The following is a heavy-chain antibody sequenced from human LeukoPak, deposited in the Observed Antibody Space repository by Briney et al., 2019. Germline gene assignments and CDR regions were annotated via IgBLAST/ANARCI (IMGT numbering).Heavy chain of an antibody. CDR2: IYYSGST. CDR1: GGSISSSSYY. CDR3: ARHEVTGTRPLPFDY. V-gene: IGHV4-39*01. J-gene: IGHJ4*02. Sequence: SETLSLTCTVSGGSISSSSYYWGWIRQPPGKGLEWIGSIYYSGSTYYNPSLKSRVTISVDTSKNQFSLKLSSVTAADTAVYYCARHEVTGTRPLPFDYWGQGTLVTVYS. D-gene: IGHD1-7*01.